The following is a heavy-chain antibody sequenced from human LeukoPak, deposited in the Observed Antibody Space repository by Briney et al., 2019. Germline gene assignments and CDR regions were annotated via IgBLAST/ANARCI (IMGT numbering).Heavy chain of an antibody. CDR3: ARDAYCGGDCYSYYFDY. D-gene: IGHD2-21*02. Sequence: GGSLRLSCAASGFTFSSYGMHWVRQAPGKGLEWVAVVWYDGSNKYYADSVKGRFTISRDNSKNTLYPQMNSLRAEDTAVYYCARDAYCGGDCYSYYFDYWGQGTLVTVSS. CDR2: VWYDGSNK. J-gene: IGHJ4*02. V-gene: IGHV3-33*01. CDR1: GFTFSSYG.